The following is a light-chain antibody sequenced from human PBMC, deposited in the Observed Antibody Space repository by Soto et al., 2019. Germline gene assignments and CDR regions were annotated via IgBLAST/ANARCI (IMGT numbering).Light chain of an antibody. CDR3: LQFDNLPRT. CDR1: QDISNY. J-gene: IGKJ4*01. V-gene: IGKV1-33*01. Sequence: DIQMTQSPSSLSASVGDRVTITCQASQDISNYLNWYQQKPGKAPKILIYDASVLEAGVPSRFSGGGSGTHFTLTVSSLQAEDVATYYCLQFDNLPRTFGGGTKLEIK. CDR2: DAS.